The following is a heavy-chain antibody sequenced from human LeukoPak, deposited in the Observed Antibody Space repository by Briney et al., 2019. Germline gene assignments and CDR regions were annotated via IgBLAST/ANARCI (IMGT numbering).Heavy chain of an antibody. V-gene: IGHV1-18*01. CDR1: GYTFTSYG. Sequence: ASGKVSCKASGYTFTSYGISWVRQAPGQGLEWMGWVSAYNGNTNYAQKLQGRVTMTTDTSTSTAYMELRSLRSDDTAVYYCRIVVVPAAMGKLLDYRGQGTLVTVSS. J-gene: IGHJ4*02. CDR2: VSAYNGNT. D-gene: IGHD2-2*01. CDR3: RIVVVPAAMGKLLDY.